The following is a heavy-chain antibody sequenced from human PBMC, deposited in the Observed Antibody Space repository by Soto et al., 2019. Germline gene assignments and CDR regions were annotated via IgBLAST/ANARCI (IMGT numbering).Heavy chain of an antibody. CDR1: GYTFRNFG. J-gene: IGHJ4*02. Sequence: QIQLLQSGAEVKKPGASVKVTCKASGYTFRNFGISWGRQAPGQGLAWIGWISAYNANAKDAQKYQGRLTMTADTATSTAYMELRSLRSDDTAVYYCARENSYFDYWGQGTLVTVSS. V-gene: IGHV1-18*01. CDR2: ISAYNANA. CDR3: ARENSYFDY.